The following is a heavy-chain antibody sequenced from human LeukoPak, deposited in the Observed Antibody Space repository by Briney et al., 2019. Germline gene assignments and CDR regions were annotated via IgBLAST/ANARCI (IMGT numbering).Heavy chain of an antibody. CDR2: IKRKTDGGTT. CDR1: GFTFGNVW. V-gene: IGHV3-15*07. CDR3: TTEAYTNSHSPLNYFDF. Sequence: GGSLRLSCAASGFTFGNVWMNWVRQAPGKGLEWVGRIKRKTDGGTTDYPPPVKGRLAISRDDSRNTLYLQMNSLKTEDTAVYYCTTEAYTNSHSPLNYFDFWGQGTLVTASS. J-gene: IGHJ4*02. D-gene: IGHD6-6*01.